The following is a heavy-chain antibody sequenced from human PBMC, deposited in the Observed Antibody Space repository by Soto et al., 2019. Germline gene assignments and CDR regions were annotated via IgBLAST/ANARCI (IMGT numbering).Heavy chain of an antibody. CDR3: ARGPTDYYDNSGNYFLDY. V-gene: IGHV1-18*01. Sequence: QVQLVQSGAEVKKPGASVKVSCKASGYTFTTYGMSWVRQAPGQGLDGMGWNSTYNGNTKYAESPHGRVTMTTDTTTSTAYMELRSLRSDDTAVYYCARGPTDYYDNSGNYFLDYWGQGTLVTVSS. D-gene: IGHD3-22*01. CDR1: GYTFTTYG. J-gene: IGHJ4*02. CDR2: NSTYNGNT.